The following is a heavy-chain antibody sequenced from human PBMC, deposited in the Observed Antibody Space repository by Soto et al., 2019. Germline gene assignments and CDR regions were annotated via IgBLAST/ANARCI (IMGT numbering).Heavy chain of an antibody. CDR3: ARETPYSSGWYDY. D-gene: IGHD6-19*01. CDR1: GGSISSYY. Sequence: PSETLSLTCTVSGGSISSYYWSWIRQPPGKGLEWIGYIYYSGSTNYNPSLKSRVTISVDTSKNQFSLKLSSVTAADTAVYYCARETPYSSGWYDYWGQGTLVTAPQ. V-gene: IGHV4-59*01. CDR2: IYYSGST. J-gene: IGHJ4*02.